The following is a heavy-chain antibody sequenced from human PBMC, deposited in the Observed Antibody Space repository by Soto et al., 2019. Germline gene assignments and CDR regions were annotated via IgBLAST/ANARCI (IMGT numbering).Heavy chain of an antibody. Sequence: GGSLRLSCAASGFTFSSYGMHWVRQAPGKGLEWVAVISYDGSNKYYADSVKGRFTISRDNSKNTLYLQMNSLRAEDTAVYYCAKGHIVGATTYFLRPDYWGQGTLVTVSS. CDR2: ISYDGSNK. D-gene: IGHD1-26*01. V-gene: IGHV3-30*18. CDR3: AKGHIVGATTYFLRPDY. CDR1: GFTFSSYG. J-gene: IGHJ4*02.